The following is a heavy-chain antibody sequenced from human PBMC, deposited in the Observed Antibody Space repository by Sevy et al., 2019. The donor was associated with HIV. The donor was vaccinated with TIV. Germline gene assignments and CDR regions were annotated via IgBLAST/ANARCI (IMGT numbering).Heavy chain of an antibody. D-gene: IGHD3-10*01. CDR1: GYTFASNG. V-gene: IGHV1-18*01. Sequence: ASVKVSCKASGYTFASNGISWVRQAPGQGLEWMGWIGIYNGNAKSAQKFQGRVTMTTDTSTSTAYMELGSLRSDDTAVYYCAGVPTYYYGSATYFDYWGQGTLVTVSS. CDR3: AGVPTYYYGSATYFDY. CDR2: IGIYNGNA. J-gene: IGHJ4*02.